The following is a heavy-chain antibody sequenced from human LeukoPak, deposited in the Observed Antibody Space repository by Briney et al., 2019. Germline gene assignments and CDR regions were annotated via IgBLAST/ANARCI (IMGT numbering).Heavy chain of an antibody. D-gene: IGHD2-15*01. V-gene: IGHV3-21*01. CDR3: ARAVYCSGGSCHTTPYYVDY. J-gene: IGHJ4*02. CDR2: ISSSSNYI. Sequence: MAGGSLRLSCAASGFTFSSYSMNWVRQAPGKGLEWVSSISSSSNYIYYADSMKGRFTISRDKARNSLYLQMNSMRAEDTAVYYCARAVYCSGGSCHTTPYYVDYWGQGSLVTVSS. CDR1: GFTFSSYS.